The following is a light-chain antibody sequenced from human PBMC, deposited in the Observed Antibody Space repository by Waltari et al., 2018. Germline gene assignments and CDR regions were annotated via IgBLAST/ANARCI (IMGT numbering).Light chain of an antibody. J-gene: IGKJ1*01. CDR1: QGSSTH. CDR2: DAS. Sequence: EVVLTQSPATLSLSPGERAALSCRASQGSSTHLAWYQQKPGQAPRLLSYDASNRATGIPARISGSGSGPEFTLTISSLRSEDFAIYFCQQFNNWPRTFGQGTKVEMK. CDR3: QQFNNWPRT. V-gene: IGKV3-15*01.